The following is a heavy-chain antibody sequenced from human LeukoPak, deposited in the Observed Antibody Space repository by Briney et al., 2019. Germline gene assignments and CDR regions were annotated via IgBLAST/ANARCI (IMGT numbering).Heavy chain of an antibody. V-gene: IGHV4-4*02. CDR3: VREPKDSSSWYYFDY. J-gene: IGHJ4*02. CDR1: GGSISSSNW. CDR2: IYHSGST. D-gene: IGHD6-13*01. Sequence: PSGTLSLTCAVSGGSISSSNWWSWVRPPPGKGLEWIGEIYHSGSTNYNPSLKSRVTISVDKSKNQFSLKLSSVTAADTAVYYCVREPKDSSSWYYFDYWGQGTLVTVSS.